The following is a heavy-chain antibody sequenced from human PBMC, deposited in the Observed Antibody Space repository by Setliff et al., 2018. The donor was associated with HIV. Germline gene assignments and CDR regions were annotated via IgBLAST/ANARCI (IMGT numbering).Heavy chain of an antibody. Sequence: GGSLRLSCAASGFTVSSNYMSWVRQAPGKGLEWVSVIYSGGSTYYADSVKGRFTISRDNSKNTLYLQMNSLRAEDTAVYYCAISQGYYDSSGYHYFDYWGQRTLVTVSS. J-gene: IGHJ4*02. CDR2: IYSGGST. D-gene: IGHD3-22*01. CDR1: GFTVSSNY. CDR3: AISQGYYDSSGYHYFDY. V-gene: IGHV3-66*02.